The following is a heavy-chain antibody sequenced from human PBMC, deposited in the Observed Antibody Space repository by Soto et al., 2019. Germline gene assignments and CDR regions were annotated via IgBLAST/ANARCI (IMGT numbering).Heavy chain of an antibody. V-gene: IGHV3-74*01. J-gene: IGHJ6*02. CDR2: IDNAGSSA. D-gene: IGHD1-26*01. CDR3: TRVGGSVSGMDV. Sequence: EVQLVESGGGLVQPGGSLRLSCAASGFTFSIYWMHWVRQAPGKGPVWVSRIDNAGSSARYADSVKGRFTISRDNAKNTVYRHMNSLRAEDTAVYYCTRVGGSVSGMDVWGQGTTVTVSS. CDR1: GFTFSIYW.